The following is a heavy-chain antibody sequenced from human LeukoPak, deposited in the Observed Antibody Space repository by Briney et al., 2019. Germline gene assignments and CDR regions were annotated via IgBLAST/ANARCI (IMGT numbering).Heavy chain of an antibody. V-gene: IGHV3-15*01. Sequence: GGSLRLSCAASGFTFSNAWMSCVRQAPGKGLEWVGSIKRKTDGGTTDYAAPVKGTFTISRDDSKNTLYLQMNSLKTEDTAVYYCTTGGSPKYGDYSLGYYGMDVWGQGTTVTVSS. D-gene: IGHD4-17*01. J-gene: IGHJ6*02. CDR2: IKRKTDGGTT. CDR3: TTGGSPKYGDYSLGYYGMDV. CDR1: GFTFSNAW.